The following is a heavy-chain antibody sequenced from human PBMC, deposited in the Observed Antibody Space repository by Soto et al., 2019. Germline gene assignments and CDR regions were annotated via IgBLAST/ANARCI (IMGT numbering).Heavy chain of an antibody. CDR1: GGSISSSNW. D-gene: IGHD3-10*01. Sequence: PSETLSLTCAVSGGSISSSNWWSWVRQPPGKGLEWIGEIYHSGSTNYNPSLKSRVTISVDKSKNQFSLKLSSVTAADTAVYYCARDRNLVLLWVGADSLRYYGMDVWGQGTTVTVSS. CDR2: IYHSGST. J-gene: IGHJ6*02. CDR3: ARDRNLVLLWVGADSLRYYGMDV. V-gene: IGHV4-4*02.